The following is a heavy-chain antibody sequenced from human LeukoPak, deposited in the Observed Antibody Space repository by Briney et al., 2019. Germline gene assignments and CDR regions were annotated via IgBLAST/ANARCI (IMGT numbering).Heavy chain of an antibody. CDR2: MNPNSGNT. CDR1: GYTFTSYD. D-gene: IGHD1-26*01. Sequence: ASVKVSCKASGYTFTSYDINWVRQATGQGLEWMGWMNPNSGNTGYAQKFQGRVTITRNTSISTAYMELSSLRSEDTAVYYCAILSGTSGSYYYPHYYYYYMDVWGKGTTVTVSS. CDR3: AILSGTSGSYYYPHYYYYYMDV. J-gene: IGHJ6*03. V-gene: IGHV1-8*03.